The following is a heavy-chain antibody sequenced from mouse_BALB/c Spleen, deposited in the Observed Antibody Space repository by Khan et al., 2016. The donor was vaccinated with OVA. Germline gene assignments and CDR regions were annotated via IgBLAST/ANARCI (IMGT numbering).Heavy chain of an antibody. V-gene: IGHV5-6-5*01. J-gene: IGHJ3*01. CDR1: GFTFSNYA. Sequence: EVELVESGGGLVKPGGSLKLSCAASGFTFSNYAMSWVRQRPEKRLEWVASISSGDSTYYPDSVKGRFTISRDNARNILYPQMSSLRSEDTAMYYCARDYWFAYWGQGTLVTVSA. CDR3: ARDYWFAY. CDR2: ISSGDST.